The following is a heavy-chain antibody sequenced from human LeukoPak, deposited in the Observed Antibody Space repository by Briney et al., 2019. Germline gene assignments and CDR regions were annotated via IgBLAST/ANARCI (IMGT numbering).Heavy chain of an antibody. CDR2: ISAYNGNT. J-gene: IGHJ6*02. Sequence: ASVKVSCKASGYTFTSYGISWVRQAPGQGLEWMGWISAYNGNTNYAQKFQGRVTMTRNTSISTAYMELSSLRSEDTAVYYCARWLKGRDGYNYGMDVWGQGTTVTVSS. V-gene: IGHV1-18*01. CDR1: GYTFTSYG. CDR3: ARWLKGRDGYNYGMDV. D-gene: IGHD5-24*01.